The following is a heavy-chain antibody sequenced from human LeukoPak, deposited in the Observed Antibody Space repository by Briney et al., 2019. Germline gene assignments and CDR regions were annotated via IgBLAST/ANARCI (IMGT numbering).Heavy chain of an antibody. V-gene: IGHV3-23*01. Sequence: GGSLRLSCAASRFTFSNYAMTWVRQTPGKGLEWVSAISASAGTTYYADSVKGRFTISRDNSKNTLYLQMNSLRSDDTALYYCAKGGSSWSYYFDYWGQGTPVTVSS. CDR2: ISASAGTT. CDR1: RFTFSNYA. J-gene: IGHJ4*02. D-gene: IGHD6-13*01. CDR3: AKGGSSWSYYFDY.